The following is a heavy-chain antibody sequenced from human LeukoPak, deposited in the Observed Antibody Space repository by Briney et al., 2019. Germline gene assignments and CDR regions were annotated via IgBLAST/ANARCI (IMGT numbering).Heavy chain of an antibody. CDR2: IYYSGST. D-gene: IGHD6-6*01. V-gene: IGHV4-39*01. Sequence: NPSETLSLTCTVSGASISSSSYYWGWLRQPPGKGLEWIGSIYYSGSTYHNPSLKSRFTISVDTSKNQFSLKLSSVTAADTAVYYCARHWAPRIAPRPEAFDIWGQGTMVTVSS. J-gene: IGHJ3*02. CDR3: ARHWAPRIAPRPEAFDI. CDR1: GASISSSSYY.